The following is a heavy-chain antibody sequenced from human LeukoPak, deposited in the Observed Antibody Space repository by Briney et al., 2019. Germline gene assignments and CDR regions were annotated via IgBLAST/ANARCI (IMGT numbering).Heavy chain of an antibody. CDR3: ARGLPTGTSLDY. J-gene: IGHJ4*02. D-gene: IGHD1-7*01. Sequence: GGSLRLSCAASGFTFSSYAMSWVRQAPGKGLVWVSAISGSGGSTYYADSVKGRFTISRDNAKNTLYLQMNSLRAEDTAVYYCARGLPTGTSLDYWGQGTLVTVSS. CDR1: GFTFSSYA. CDR2: ISGSGGST. V-gene: IGHV3-23*01.